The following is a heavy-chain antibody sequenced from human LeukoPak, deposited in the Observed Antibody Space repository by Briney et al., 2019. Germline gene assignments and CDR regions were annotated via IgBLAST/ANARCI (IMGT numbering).Heavy chain of an antibody. CDR2: ISSSGSTI. J-gene: IGHJ4*02. CDR1: GFTFSSYE. V-gene: IGHV3-48*03. CDR3: ARDRNTDFWSGYYTNYFDY. D-gene: IGHD3-3*01. Sequence: PGGSLRLSCAASGFTFSSYEMNWVRQAPGKGLEWVSYISSSGSTIYYADSVKGRFTISRDNSKNSLYLQMNSLRAADTAVYYCARDRNTDFWSGYYTNYFDYWGQGTLVTVSS.